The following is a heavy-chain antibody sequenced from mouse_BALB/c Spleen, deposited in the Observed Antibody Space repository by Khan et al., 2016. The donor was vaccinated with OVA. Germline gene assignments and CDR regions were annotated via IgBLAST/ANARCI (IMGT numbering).Heavy chain of an antibody. V-gene: IGHV2-9*02. Sequence: VQLQESGPGLVAPSQSLSITCTVSGFSLTSYGIHWVLQPPGKGLEWLGIIWAGGSTNYNSALMSRLSISKDNSRSQVFLKMNSLQTDDTAMYFCARNRESDYFDYWGQGTTLTVSA. CDR2: IWAGGST. CDR3: ARNRESDYFDY. CDR1: GFSLTSYG. J-gene: IGHJ2*01.